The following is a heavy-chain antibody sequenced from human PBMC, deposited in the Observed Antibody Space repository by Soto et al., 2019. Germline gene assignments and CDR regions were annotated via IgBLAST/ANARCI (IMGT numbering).Heavy chain of an antibody. CDR3: ARPGRGISASSFDY. CDR1: GYTFTSYG. J-gene: IGHJ4*02. Sequence: QVQLVQSGAEVKKPGASVKVSCKTSGYTFTSYGISWVRQAPGQGLEWMGWINVYNGNTNYAQNLQGRVTMTTDTSRSTVYRELRSLRSDDTAVYYCARPGRGISASSFDYWGQGTLVTDSS. V-gene: IGHV1-18*01. D-gene: IGHD2-2*01. CDR2: INVYNGNT.